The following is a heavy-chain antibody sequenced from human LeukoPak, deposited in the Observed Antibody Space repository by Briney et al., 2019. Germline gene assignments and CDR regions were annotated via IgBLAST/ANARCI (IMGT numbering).Heavy chain of an antibody. Sequence: ASVKVSCKASGGTFSSYAISWVRQAPGQGLEWMGGIIPIFGTANYAQKFQGRATITADESTSTAYMELSSLRSEDTAVYYCARGDSSGYYYYYYYGMDVWGQGTTVTVSS. CDR3: ARGDSSGYYYYYYYGMDV. J-gene: IGHJ6*02. D-gene: IGHD3-22*01. CDR1: GGTFSSYA. V-gene: IGHV1-69*13. CDR2: IIPIFGTA.